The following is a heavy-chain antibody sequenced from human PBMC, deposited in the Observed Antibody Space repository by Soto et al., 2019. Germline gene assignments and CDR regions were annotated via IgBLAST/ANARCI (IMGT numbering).Heavy chain of an antibody. CDR2: IIPIFGTA. CDR1: GGTFSIYA. Sequence: QVQLVQSGAEVNKPGSSVQVSCKASGGTFSIYAISWVRQAPGQGLEWTGAIIPIFGTANYAQKFQGRVTITADDSTSTDYMEMSSLRSEDTAVYYCARDQAYGDYGLSHDYWGQGTLVTVSS. V-gene: IGHV1-69*01. CDR3: ARDQAYGDYGLSHDY. J-gene: IGHJ4*02. D-gene: IGHD4-17*01.